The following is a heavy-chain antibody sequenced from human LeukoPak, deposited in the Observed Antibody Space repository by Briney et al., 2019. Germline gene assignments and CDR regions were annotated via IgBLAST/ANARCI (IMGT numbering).Heavy chain of an antibody. CDR3: ARLRAAGYSYGYGFDC. V-gene: IGHV1-3*01. Sequence: GASVKVSCKASGYIFTAYTMHWVRQAPGQSLEWMGWINAGKANIKYSQNFQGRVTITSDTSASITYMELSSLRSEDTAVYYCARLRAAGYSYGYGFDCWGQGSLVTVSS. J-gene: IGHJ4*02. CDR2: INAGKANI. D-gene: IGHD5-18*01. CDR1: GYIFTAYT.